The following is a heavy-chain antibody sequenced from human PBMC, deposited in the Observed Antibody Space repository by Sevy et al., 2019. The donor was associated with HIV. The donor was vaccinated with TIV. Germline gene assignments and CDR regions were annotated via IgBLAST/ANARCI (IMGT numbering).Heavy chain of an antibody. V-gene: IGHV3-30-3*01. CDR1: GFTFSSYA. CDR3: AGVAVGGVVPAAMRVSGGWFDP. Sequence: GGSLRLSCAASGFTFSSYAMHWVRQAPGKGLEWVAVISYDGSNKYYADSVKGRFTISRDNSKNTLYLQMSSLRAEDTVVYYCAGVAVGGVVPAAMRVSGGWFDPWGQGTLVTVSS. J-gene: IGHJ5*02. D-gene: IGHD2-2*01. CDR2: ISYDGSNK.